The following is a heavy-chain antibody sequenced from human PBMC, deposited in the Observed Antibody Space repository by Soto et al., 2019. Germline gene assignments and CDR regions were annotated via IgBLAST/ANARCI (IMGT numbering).Heavy chain of an antibody. CDR2: VNPDGSTT. J-gene: IGHJ5*02. D-gene: IGHD1-26*01. V-gene: IGHV3-74*01. CDR3: AKVASGSYDWFDP. Sequence: EVQLVESGGGLVQPGGALRLSCSASKISLNGYLVPWGRQAPGKGLMWVSRVNPDGSTTTYADSVKGRFTISRDNAKNTVFLQMNSLRADDTAVYYCAKVASGSYDWFDPWGQGTLVTVSS. CDR1: KISLNGYL.